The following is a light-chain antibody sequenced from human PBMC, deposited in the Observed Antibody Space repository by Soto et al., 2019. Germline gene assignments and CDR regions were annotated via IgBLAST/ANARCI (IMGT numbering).Light chain of an antibody. CDR3: QQSDSTPYT. Sequence: DLQMTQSPSSLSASVGDRVTITCRASQSITSYLNWYQQKPGKAPKFLMYAASTLQSGVPSRFSGSGSGTEFTLTISSLQPEDFATYYCQQSDSTPYTFGQGTKLEIK. CDR1: QSITSY. J-gene: IGKJ2*01. CDR2: AAS. V-gene: IGKV1-39*01.